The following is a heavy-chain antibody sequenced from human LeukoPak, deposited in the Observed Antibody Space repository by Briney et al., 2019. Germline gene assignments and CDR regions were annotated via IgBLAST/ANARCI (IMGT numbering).Heavy chain of an antibody. CDR1: GFTFSRHS. D-gene: IGHD5-24*01. Sequence: KPGGSLRLSCAASGFTFSRHSINWVRQAPGKGLEWVSSISSSSSYIYYADSVKGRFTISRDNAKNSLYLQVNSLRAADTAVYYCARLRDRQAIDYWGQGTLVTVSS. J-gene: IGHJ4*02. V-gene: IGHV3-21*01. CDR3: ARLRDRQAIDY. CDR2: ISSSSSYI.